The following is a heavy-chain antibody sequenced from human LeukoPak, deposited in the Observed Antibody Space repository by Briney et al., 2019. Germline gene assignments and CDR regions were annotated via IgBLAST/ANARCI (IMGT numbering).Heavy chain of an antibody. CDR2: IRYDGSNK. D-gene: IGHD2-15*01. J-gene: IGHJ4*02. V-gene: IGHV3-30*02. CDR3: AKDATRLLRGGYFDY. Sequence: PGGSLRLSCAASGFTFSSYWMSWVRQAPGKGLEWVAFIRYDGSNKYYADFVKGRFTISRDNSKNTLYLQMNSLRAEDTAVYYCAKDATRLLRGGYFDYWGQGTLVTVSS. CDR1: GFTFSSYW.